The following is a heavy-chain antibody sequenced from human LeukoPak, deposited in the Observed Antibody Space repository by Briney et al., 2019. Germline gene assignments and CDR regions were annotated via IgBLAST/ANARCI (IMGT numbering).Heavy chain of an antibody. CDR2: ISPDGNSA. V-gene: IGHV3-74*03. D-gene: IGHD3/OR15-3a*01. CDR1: GFTFNRYW. J-gene: IGHJ6*02. CDR3: VSLDGVYYYHMDV. Sequence: GGSLRLSCAASGFTFNRYWMHWLRQAPGKGLVWVSRISPDGNSATYADSVKGRFTVSRDNAKNTLYLQMNSLRAEDSAVYYCVSLDGVYYYHMDVWGQGTTVIVSS.